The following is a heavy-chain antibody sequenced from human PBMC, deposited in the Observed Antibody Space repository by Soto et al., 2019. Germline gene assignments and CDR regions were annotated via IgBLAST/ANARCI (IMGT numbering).Heavy chain of an antibody. J-gene: IGHJ6*03. Sequence: GGSLRLSCAASGFTFSSYWMHWVRQAPGKGLVWVSRINSDGSSTSYADSVKGRFTISRDNAKNTLYLQMNSLRAEDTAVYYCARVGPYYYYMDVWGKGTTVTVSS. CDR3: ARVGPYYYYMDV. V-gene: IGHV3-74*01. CDR1: GFTFSSYW. CDR2: INSDGSST.